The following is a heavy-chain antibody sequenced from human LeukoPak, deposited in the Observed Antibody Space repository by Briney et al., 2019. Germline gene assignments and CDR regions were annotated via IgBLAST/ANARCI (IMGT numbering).Heavy chain of an antibody. CDR2: INPNSGGT. J-gene: IGHJ6*03. CDR3: ARDPKQWLGHYYYYYYMDV. Sequence: ASVKVSCKASGYTFTGYYMHWVRQAPGQGLEWMGWINPNSGGTKYAQKFQGRVTMTRDTSISTAYMELSRLRSDDTAVYYCARDPKQWLGHYYYYYYMDVWGKGTTVTVSS. V-gene: IGHV1-2*02. D-gene: IGHD6-19*01. CDR1: GYTFTGYY.